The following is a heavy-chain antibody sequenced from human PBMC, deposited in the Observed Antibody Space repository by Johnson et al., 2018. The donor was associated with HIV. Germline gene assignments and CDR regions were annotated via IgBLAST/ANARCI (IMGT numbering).Heavy chain of an antibody. Sequence: QVQLVESGGGVVQPGRSLRLSCAASGFTFSSYAMHWVRQAPGKGLEWVGVISYDGSNKYYADSVRGRITISRDTSKNTLYLQMNSLRAEDTAVYYCAKDERAGQWLVLAFDIWGQGTMVTVSS. V-gene: IGHV3-30-3*01. CDR2: ISYDGSNK. CDR3: AKDERAGQWLVLAFDI. CDR1: GFTFSSYA. J-gene: IGHJ3*02. D-gene: IGHD6-19*01.